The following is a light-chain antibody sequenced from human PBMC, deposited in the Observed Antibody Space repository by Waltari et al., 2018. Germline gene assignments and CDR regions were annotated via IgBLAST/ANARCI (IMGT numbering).Light chain of an antibody. CDR3: NSRDTSGFPVV. CDR2: GKN. Sequence: SSELTQDPAVSVALGQTVKITCQGASLKTYYPSWYQQKPGQAPVLVIYGKNIRPSGIPDRLSGSRSGNTASLTVTGAQAEDEADYYCNSRDTSGFPVVFGGGTKVTVL. V-gene: IGLV3-19*01. CDR1: SLKTYY. J-gene: IGLJ2*01.